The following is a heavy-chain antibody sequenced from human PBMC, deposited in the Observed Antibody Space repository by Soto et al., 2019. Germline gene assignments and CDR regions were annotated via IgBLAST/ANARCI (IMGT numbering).Heavy chain of an antibody. CDR3: ARAVAGQVRSAWTWLDY. V-gene: IGHV3-30-3*01. D-gene: IGHD1-1*01. J-gene: IGHJ4*02. CDR1: GFTFRDYA. Sequence: QVQLVESGGGVVQPGRSLRLSCEASGFTFRDYAMHWVRQAPGKGLEWVAAIPSDGSAQHYADSVKGRFSISRDNSKNTLSLQMNSRRPEDAALYYCARAVAGQVRSAWTWLDYWGQGTPGTVSS. CDR2: IPSDGSAQ.